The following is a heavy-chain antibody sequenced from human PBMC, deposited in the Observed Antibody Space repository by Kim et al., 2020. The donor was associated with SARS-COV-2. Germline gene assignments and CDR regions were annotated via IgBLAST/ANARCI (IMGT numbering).Heavy chain of an antibody. CDR1: GYSFTSYW. V-gene: IGHV5-10-1*01. CDR3: ARLGLTIFVSDGMDV. CDR2: IDPSDSYT. D-gene: IGHD3-3*01. Sequence: GESLKISCKGSGYSFTSYWISWVRQMPGKGLEWMGRIDPSDSYTNYSPSFQGHVTISADKSISTAYLQWSSLKASDAAMYYCARLGLTIFVSDGMDVWGQGTTVTVSS. J-gene: IGHJ6*02.